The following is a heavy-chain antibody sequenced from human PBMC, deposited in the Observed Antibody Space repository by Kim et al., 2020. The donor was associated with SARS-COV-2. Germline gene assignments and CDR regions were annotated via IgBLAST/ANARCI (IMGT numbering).Heavy chain of an antibody. CDR2: IGGGGGNT. CDR1: GFTFSSYA. D-gene: IGHD3-22*01. V-gene: IGHV3-23*01. J-gene: IGHJ5*02. CDR3: AKGKASMKVGWLDP. Sequence: GGSLRLSCEASGFTFSSYAMMWARQAPGKGLEWVSTIGGGGGNTFYADTVKGRFTTSRDNSKNTLHLQMNSLRAEDTALYYCAKGKASMKVGWLDPWGQGILVTVSS.